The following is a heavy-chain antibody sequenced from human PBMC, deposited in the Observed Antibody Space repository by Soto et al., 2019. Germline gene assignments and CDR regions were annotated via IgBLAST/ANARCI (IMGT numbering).Heavy chain of an antibody. D-gene: IGHD1-20*01. CDR1: GGSISSRNW. CDR3: ARGSNWNYDYYYAMDV. J-gene: IGHJ6*02. Sequence: QVQLQESGPGLVKTSGTLSLTCAVSGGSISSRNWWSWVRQPPGKGLEWIGEIYYSGSTNYNAALKSRVAISVDNSNMQSSLKLTSVTAADTAVYYCARGSNWNYDYYYAMDVWGQGTTVTVSS. CDR2: IYYSGST. V-gene: IGHV4-4*02.